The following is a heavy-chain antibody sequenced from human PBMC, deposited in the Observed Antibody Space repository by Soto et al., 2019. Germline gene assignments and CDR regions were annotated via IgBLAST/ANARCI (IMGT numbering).Heavy chain of an antibody. CDR2: ISWNSGSI. D-gene: IGHD6-13*01. Sequence: GGSLRLSCAASGFTFDDYAMHWVRQAPGKGLEWVSGISWNSGSIGYADSVKGRFTISRDNAKNSLYLQMNSLRAEDTALYYCAKDSIAAAGHYYYMDVWGKGTTVTVSS. J-gene: IGHJ6*03. CDR3: AKDSIAAAGHYYYMDV. V-gene: IGHV3-9*01. CDR1: GFTFDDYA.